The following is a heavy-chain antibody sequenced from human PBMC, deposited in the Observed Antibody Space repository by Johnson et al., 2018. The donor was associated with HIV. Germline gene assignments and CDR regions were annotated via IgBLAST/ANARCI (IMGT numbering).Heavy chain of an antibody. V-gene: IGHV3-30*03. CDR2: ISYDGSNK. CDR3: ARDRRNYYDSSGYPDYDAFDI. CDR1: RFTFSYYG. D-gene: IGHD3-22*01. Sequence: QVQLLESGGGVVQPGRSLRLSCAASRFTFSYYGMNWVRQAPGKGLEWVAVISYDGSNKYYADSVKGRFTISRDNAKNSLYLQMNSLRAEDTALYYCARDRRNYYDSSGYPDYDAFDIWGQGTMVTVSS. J-gene: IGHJ3*02.